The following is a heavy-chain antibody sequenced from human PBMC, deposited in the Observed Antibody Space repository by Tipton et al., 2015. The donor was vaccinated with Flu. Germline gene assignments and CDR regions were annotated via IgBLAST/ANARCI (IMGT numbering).Heavy chain of an antibody. D-gene: IGHD6-25*01. CDR1: GFTFSSYG. V-gene: IGHV3-33*01. CDR2: IWYDGSNK. Sequence: SLRLSCAASGFTFSSYGMHWVRQAPGKGLEWVAVIWYDGSNKYYADSVKGRFTISRDNSKNTLYLQMNSLRAEDTAVYYCARDFSGGSDEGYYGMDVWGQGTTVTVSS. J-gene: IGHJ6*02. CDR3: ARDFSGGSDEGYYGMDV.